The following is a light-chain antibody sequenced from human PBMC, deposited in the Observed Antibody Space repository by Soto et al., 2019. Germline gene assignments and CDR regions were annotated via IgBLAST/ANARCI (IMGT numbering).Light chain of an antibody. CDR2: YAS. CDR1: QTVDNDY. Sequence: EIVLTQSPGTLSLSPGERATLSCRASQTVDNDYVAWYQQKSGQAPRLLSHYASRRATGTPGRFSGSGSGRNFTLTITGLEPEDFAVYYWHQGGGSSLTFGGGTKVELK. V-gene: IGKV3-20*01. CDR3: HQGGGSSLT. J-gene: IGKJ4*01.